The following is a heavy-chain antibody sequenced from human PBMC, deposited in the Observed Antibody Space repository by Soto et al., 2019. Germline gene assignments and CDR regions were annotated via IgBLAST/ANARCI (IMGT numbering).Heavy chain of an antibody. Sequence: PGGSLRLSCAASGSTFSSHGMHWVRQAPGKGLDWAAVISYDGINKYYADSVRGRFTISRDNSKNTLYLQMNSLRPEDTAVYYCAKERMEQFQLLPFFDYWGQGTLVTVSS. J-gene: IGHJ4*02. CDR3: AKERMEQFQLLPFFDY. CDR2: ISYDGINK. D-gene: IGHD2-2*01. V-gene: IGHV3-30*18. CDR1: GSTFSSHG.